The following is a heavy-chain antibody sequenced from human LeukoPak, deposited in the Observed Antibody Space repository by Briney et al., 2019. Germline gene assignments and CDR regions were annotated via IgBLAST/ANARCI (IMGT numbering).Heavy chain of an antibody. V-gene: IGHV4-34*01. J-gene: IGHJ6*03. CDR2: INPSGRI. CDR3: ARGRQEVSMIVVVMTAVSYYLDV. CDR1: GGSFSGYY. Sequence: SETLSLTCAVYGGSFSGYYWTWIRQAPGKGLEWIGEINPSGRISYNPSLKSRLTISVDASKNQFFLNLRSLTAADTAVYYCARGRQEVSMIVVVMTAVSYYLDVWGKGTTVTVS. D-gene: IGHD3-22*01.